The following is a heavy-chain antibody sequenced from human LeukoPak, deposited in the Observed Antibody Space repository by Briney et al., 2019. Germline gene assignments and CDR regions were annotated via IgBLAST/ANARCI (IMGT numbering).Heavy chain of an antibody. CDR3: ARLTTVEERVDY. Sequence: ASVKVSCKSSGYTFTGYYMHWVRQAPGQGLEWMGWINPNSGGTKYARKFQGRVTMTRDTSISTAYMELSRLRSDDTAVYYCARLTTVEERVDYWGQGTLVTVSS. CDR2: INPNSGGT. J-gene: IGHJ4*02. D-gene: IGHD4-23*01. CDR1: GYTFTGYY. V-gene: IGHV1-2*02.